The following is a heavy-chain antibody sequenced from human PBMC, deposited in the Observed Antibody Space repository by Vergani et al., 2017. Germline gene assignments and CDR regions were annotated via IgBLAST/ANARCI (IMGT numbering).Heavy chain of an antibody. D-gene: IGHD5-12*01. V-gene: IGHV4-61*02. J-gene: IGHJ4*02. CDR3: TRQPQEGASGPPSVPT. Sequence: QVKLQESGPGLLKPSQTLSLTCTVSGESIRSGSHYWSWIRQPAGKGLEWIGSIYHSGSTHYNPSLKSRVTISVDTSKNDFSLKVTSVTAADTAVYYCTRQPQEGASGPPSVPTWGQGISVIVSS. CDR2: IYHSGST. CDR1: GESIRSGSHY.